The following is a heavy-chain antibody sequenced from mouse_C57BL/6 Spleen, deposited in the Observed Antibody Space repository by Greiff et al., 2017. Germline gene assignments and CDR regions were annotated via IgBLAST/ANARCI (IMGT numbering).Heavy chain of an antibody. V-gene: IGHV2-2*01. CDR1: GFSLTSYG. D-gene: IGHD2-10*01. J-gene: IGHJ4*01. Sequence: QVQLQQSGPGLVQPSQSLSITCTVSGFSLTSYGVHWVRQSPGKGLEWVGVMWSGGSTDYNAAFISRLSISKDNSKSQVFFKMNSLQADDTAIYYCASSYTEYYYAMDYWGQGTSVTVSS. CDR2: MWSGGST. CDR3: ASSYTEYYYAMDY.